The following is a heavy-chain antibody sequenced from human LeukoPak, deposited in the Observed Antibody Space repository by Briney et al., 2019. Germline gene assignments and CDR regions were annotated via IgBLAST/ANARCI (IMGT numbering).Heavy chain of an antibody. D-gene: IGHD6-13*01. Sequence: SETLSLTCTVSGGSISSGSYYWSWIRQPAGKGLEGNGRIYTSGSTNYNPSLKSRVTISVDTSKKQFSLKLSSVTAADTAVYYCARGGWVGSSWYTGGYFRHWGQGTLVTVSS. V-gene: IGHV4-61*02. J-gene: IGHJ1*01. CDR2: IYTSGST. CDR3: ARGGWVGSSWYTGGYFRH. CDR1: GGSISSGSYY.